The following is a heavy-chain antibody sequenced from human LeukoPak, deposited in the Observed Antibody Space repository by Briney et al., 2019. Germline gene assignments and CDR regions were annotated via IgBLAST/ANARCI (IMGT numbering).Heavy chain of an antibody. J-gene: IGHJ4*02. CDR2: FDPEDGET. D-gene: IGHD1-1*01. V-gene: IGHV1-24*01. Sequence: ASVKVSCKVPGYTLTELSMHWVRQAPGKGLEWMGGFDPEDGETIYAQKFQGRVTMTEDTSTDTAYMELSSLRSEDTAVYYCATDRRGDPNDDYWGQGTLVTVSS. CDR1: GYTLTELS. CDR3: ATDRRGDPNDDY.